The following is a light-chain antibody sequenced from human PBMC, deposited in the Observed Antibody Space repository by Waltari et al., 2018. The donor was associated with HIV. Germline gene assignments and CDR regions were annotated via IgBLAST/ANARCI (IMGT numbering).Light chain of an antibody. V-gene: IGLV3-19*01. J-gene: IGLJ1*01. CDR3: SCRDVNAYHHYD. CDR1: SLREVY. CDR2: GKN. Sequence: SSELTQNPAVSVALGQTVTVTCQGDSLREVYEGCDQQKPGQAPIVILYGKNRRPSGIPDRFSGSNSGNTASLTITGAQAEDEADYYCSCRDVNAYHHYDFATGTRVTVL.